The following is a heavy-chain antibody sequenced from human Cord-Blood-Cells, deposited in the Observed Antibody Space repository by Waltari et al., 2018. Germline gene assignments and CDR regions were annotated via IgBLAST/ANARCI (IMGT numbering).Heavy chain of an antibody. V-gene: IGHV4-34*01. CDR2: INHSGST. CDR3: ARAAGSCYLDY. CDR1: GGSFSGYY. D-gene: IGHD2-15*01. J-gene: IGHJ4*02. Sequence: QVQLQQWGAGLLKPSETLSLTCAVYGGSFSGYYWSWIRQPPGKGLEWIGEINHSGSTNYNPSLKSRVTISVDTSKNQFSLKLSSVTAADTAVYYCARAAGSCYLDYWGQGTLVTVPS.